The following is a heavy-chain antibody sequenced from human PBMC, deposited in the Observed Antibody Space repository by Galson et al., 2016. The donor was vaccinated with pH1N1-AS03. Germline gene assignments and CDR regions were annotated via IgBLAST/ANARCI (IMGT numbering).Heavy chain of an antibody. CDR3: AVWGYISATHGLDV. CDR1: GFTVTRND. V-gene: IGHV3-13*01. J-gene: IGHJ6*03. Sequence: SLRLSCAASGFTVTRNDMHWVRQATGKGLEWVSIIAATGPTHYADSVEGRFTISREIPQNSLYLQMDSLRADDTAVYYCAVWGYISATHGLDVWGKGTTVTVSS. D-gene: IGHD5-12*01. CDR2: IAATGPT.